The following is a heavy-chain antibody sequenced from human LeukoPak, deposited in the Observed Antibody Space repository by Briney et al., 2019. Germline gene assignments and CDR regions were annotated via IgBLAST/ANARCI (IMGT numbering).Heavy chain of an antibody. D-gene: IGHD6-19*01. CDR1: GYTFTNYG. CDR3: ARVQHALIAVAVPGHFDY. CDR2: ISAYNGNT. Sequence: GASVKVSCKASGYTFTNYGISWVRQAPGQGLEWMGWISAYNGNTNYAQKLQGRVTMTTDTSTSTAYMELRSLRSDDTAVYYCARVQHALIAVAVPGHFDYWGQGTLVTVSS. J-gene: IGHJ4*02. V-gene: IGHV1-18*01.